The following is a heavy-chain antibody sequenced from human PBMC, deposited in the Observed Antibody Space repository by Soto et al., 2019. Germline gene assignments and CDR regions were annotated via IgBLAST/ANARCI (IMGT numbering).Heavy chain of an antibody. D-gene: IGHD6-13*01. CDR2: INTDGSSR. V-gene: IGHV3-74*01. J-gene: IGHJ5*02. Sequence: EVQLVESGGGLVQPGGSLRLSCEVSGFIFSSYWMHWVRQAPGKGLVWVSRINTDGSSRTYADSVEGRFTISRDKPNSTLYLQMSSLGAEDTATYFCAKDSSVTAAGSGGWFDPWGPGTVVIVSS. CDR3: AKDSSVTAAGSGGWFDP. CDR1: GFIFSSYW.